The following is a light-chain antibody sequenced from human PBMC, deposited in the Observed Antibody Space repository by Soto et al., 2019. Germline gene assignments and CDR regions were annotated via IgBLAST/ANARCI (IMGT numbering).Light chain of an antibody. CDR3: QQLNSHPLT. CDR1: QGISSY. V-gene: IGKV1-9*01. CDR2: AAS. J-gene: IGKJ4*01. Sequence: NQRSKSPSTLSAQAGDRVTITCRASQGISSYLAWYQQKPGKAPNLLIYAASTLQSGVPSRFSGSGSGTEFTLTISSLQPEDFATYYCQQLNSHPLTFGGGTKVDI.